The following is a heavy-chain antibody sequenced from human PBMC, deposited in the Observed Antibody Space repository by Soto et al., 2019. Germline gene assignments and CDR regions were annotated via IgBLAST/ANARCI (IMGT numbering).Heavy chain of an antibody. J-gene: IGHJ4*02. CDR3: ARLSDGWYEPFDY. D-gene: IGHD6-19*01. CDR1: GFSLTTSGMG. Sequence: QITLKESGPTLVKPTQTLTLTCTFSGFSLTTSGMGVGWVRQPPGKALDWLALIYWDDNEYYSPSLKSRLTXTXAXXKNQVVLTMTNMDPVDTATYYCARLSDGWYEPFDYWGQGTLVTVSS. V-gene: IGHV2-5*02. CDR2: IYWDDNE.